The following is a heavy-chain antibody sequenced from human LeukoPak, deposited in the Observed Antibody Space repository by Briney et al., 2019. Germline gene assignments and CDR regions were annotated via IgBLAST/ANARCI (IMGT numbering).Heavy chain of an antibody. Sequence: SETLSLTCTVSGGSISTYYWSWIRQPPGKGLEWIGYIYYSGTNNYNPSLKSRLTISVDTSRNHFSLKLSSVTAADTAVYYCARSDYTDYYFDYWGQGTLVTVSS. CDR3: ARSDYTDYYFDY. J-gene: IGHJ4*02. CDR1: GGSISTYY. V-gene: IGHV4-59*12. CDR2: IYYSGTN. D-gene: IGHD1-26*01.